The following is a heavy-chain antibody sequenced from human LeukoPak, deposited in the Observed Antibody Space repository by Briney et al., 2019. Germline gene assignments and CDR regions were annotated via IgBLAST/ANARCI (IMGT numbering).Heavy chain of an antibody. D-gene: IGHD3-16*01. J-gene: IGHJ3*02. V-gene: IGHV3-33*06. Sequence: SGGSLRLSCAASGFIFSSYGMHWVRQAPGKGLEWVAVIWYDGSNKFYADSVKGRFTISRDNSKNTLYLQMNSLRAEDTAVYYCAKDGGRWAFDIWGQGTMVTVSS. CDR3: AKDGGRWAFDI. CDR1: GFIFSSYG. CDR2: IWYDGSNK.